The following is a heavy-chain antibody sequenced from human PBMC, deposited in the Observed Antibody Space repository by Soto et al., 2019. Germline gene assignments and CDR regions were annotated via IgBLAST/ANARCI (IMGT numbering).Heavy chain of an antibody. V-gene: IGHV1-18*01. CDR3: ARVIMIFGLANIASYFDY. Sequence: GASVKVSCKASGYTFSNFGLSWVGQAPGQGREWMGWISPSNGQTIYAQNFHGRVTMTTDTSTATAHMELRSLISDDTAVYYCARVIMIFGLANIASYFDYWGPGTRFTVS. D-gene: IGHD3-3*01. CDR1: GYTFSNFG. J-gene: IGHJ4*02. CDR2: ISPSNGQT.